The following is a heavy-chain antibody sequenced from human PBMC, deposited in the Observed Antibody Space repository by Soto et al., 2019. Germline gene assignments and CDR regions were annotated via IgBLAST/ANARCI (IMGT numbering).Heavy chain of an antibody. Sequence: SETLSLTCTVSGGSISSYYWSWIRQPPGKGLEWIGYIYYSGSTYYNPSLKSRVTISVDTSKNQFSLKLSSVTAADTAVYYCARFKVDYGMDVWGQGTTVTVSS. V-gene: IGHV4-59*01. CDR2: IYYSGST. J-gene: IGHJ6*02. CDR3: ARFKVDYGMDV. CDR1: GGSISSYY. D-gene: IGHD2-15*01.